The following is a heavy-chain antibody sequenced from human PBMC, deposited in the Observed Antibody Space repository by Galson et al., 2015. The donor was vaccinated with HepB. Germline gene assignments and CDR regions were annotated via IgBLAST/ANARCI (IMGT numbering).Heavy chain of an antibody. J-gene: IGHJ5*02. CDR3: TADVYYSTYWSWLDP. D-gene: IGHD2-8*02. Sequence: SLRLSCAASGFTFSDYYMTWVRQAPGMGLGWVGRIKSKTDGETTDYAAPVKGRFTISRDDSKNRLYLQMNSLKTEDTAVYYCTADVYYSTYWSWLDPWGQGTLVTVSS. V-gene: IGHV3-15*01. CDR1: GFTFSDYY. CDR2: IKSKTDGETT.